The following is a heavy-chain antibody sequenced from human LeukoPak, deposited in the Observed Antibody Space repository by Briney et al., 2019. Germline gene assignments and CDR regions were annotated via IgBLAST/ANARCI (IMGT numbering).Heavy chain of an antibody. CDR2: INHSGST. D-gene: IGHD3-22*01. CDR1: GGSFSGYY. CDR3: ARGRSRWVHSRGYGRLRPPYYFDY. J-gene: IGHJ4*02. Sequence: SETLSLTCAVYGGSFSGYYWCWIRQPPGTGVEWIGEINHSGSTNYNPSLKRRVPLSVDTSKHQVSLKLSSVTAADTAVYYCARGRSRWVHSRGYGRLRPPYYFDYWGQGTLVTVSS. V-gene: IGHV4-34*01.